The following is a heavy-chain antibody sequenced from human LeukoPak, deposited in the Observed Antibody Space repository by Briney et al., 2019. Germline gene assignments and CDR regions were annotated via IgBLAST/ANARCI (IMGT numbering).Heavy chain of an antibody. V-gene: IGHV3-48*01. CDR1: GFTFNSYS. CDR2: ITSGSGTI. J-gene: IGHJ4*02. CDR3: ARDLLGYCSSTSCYE. Sequence: PGGSLRLSCTASGFTFNSYSMNWVRQAPGKGLEWVSDITSGSGTIYYADSVKGRFTISRDNAKNSLYLQMNSLRAEDTAVYYCARDLLGYCSSTSCYEWGQGTLVTVSS. D-gene: IGHD2-2*01.